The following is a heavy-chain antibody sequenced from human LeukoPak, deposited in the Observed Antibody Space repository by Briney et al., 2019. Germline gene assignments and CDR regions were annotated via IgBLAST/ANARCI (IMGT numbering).Heavy chain of an antibody. J-gene: IGHJ4*02. CDR1: GGATSSYY. D-gene: IGHD4-17*01. Sequence: SETLSLTCTVTGGATSSYYWSWIRQSPGKGLEWIGYMHYNGGTNFNPSLKSRVTISLDTSKNQVSLKVSSVTAADTAVYYCARRGHDYGSSPFDYWGQGTLVTVSS. CDR2: MHYNGGT. V-gene: IGHV4-59*01. CDR3: ARRGHDYGSSPFDY.